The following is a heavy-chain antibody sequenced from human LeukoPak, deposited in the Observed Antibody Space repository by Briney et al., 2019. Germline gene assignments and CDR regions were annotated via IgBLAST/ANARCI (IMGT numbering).Heavy chain of an antibody. V-gene: IGHV3-7*01. CDR3: ARGGRDGYNFQGGDY. J-gene: IGHJ4*02. CDR2: IKQDGSEK. D-gene: IGHD5-24*01. Sequence: GGSLRLSCAASGFTISSYWMTWVRQAPGKGLEWVANIKQDGSEKYYVDSVKGRFTISRDNAKNSLYLQMNSLRAEDMAVYYCARGGRDGYNFQGGDYWGQGTLVTVSS. CDR1: GFTISSYW.